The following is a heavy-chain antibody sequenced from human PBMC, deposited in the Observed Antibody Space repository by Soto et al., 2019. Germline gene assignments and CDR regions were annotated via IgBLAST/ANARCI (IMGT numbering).Heavy chain of an antibody. CDR3: ARSGSDYTARNWFGP. Sequence: QLVQSGVEMKNPGASVKVSCKASGYTFTSYGISWVRQAPGQGLEWMGWISGFNDDTTHAQKFQGRVTVTKDTSTSTAYMELRRLKSDDTARYYCARSGSDYTARNWFGPWGQGTLVIVSS. V-gene: IGHV1-18*01. J-gene: IGHJ5*02. CDR2: ISGFNDDT. D-gene: IGHD3-10*01. CDR1: GYTFTSYG.